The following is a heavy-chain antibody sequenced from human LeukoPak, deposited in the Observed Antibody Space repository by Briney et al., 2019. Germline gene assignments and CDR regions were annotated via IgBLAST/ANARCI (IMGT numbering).Heavy chain of an antibody. V-gene: IGHV1-69*05. J-gene: IGHJ4*02. CDR1: GGTFSSYA. Sequence: ASVKVSCKASGGTFSSYAISWVRQAPGQGLEWMGRIIPIFGTANYAQKFQGRVTITTDESTSTAYMELSSLRSEDTAVYYCARLYDTVITGARKIDYWGQGTLVTVSS. D-gene: IGHD1-26*01. CDR3: ARLYDTVITGARKIDY. CDR2: IIPIFGTA.